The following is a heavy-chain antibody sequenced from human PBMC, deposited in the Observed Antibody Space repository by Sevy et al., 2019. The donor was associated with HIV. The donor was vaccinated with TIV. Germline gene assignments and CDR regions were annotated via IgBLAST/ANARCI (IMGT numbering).Heavy chain of an antibody. D-gene: IGHD3-3*01. V-gene: IGHV3-15*01. CDR3: TTGSETSFGVVIAEFDY. CDR2: IQSKTDGGTT. J-gene: IGHJ4*02. Sequence: GGSLRLSCAASGFTFSNTWMSWVRQAPGKGLEWVGRIQSKTDGGTTDYAAPVKGRFTISRDDSKNTLYLQMNSLKTEDTAVYYCTTGSETSFGVVIAEFDYWGQGTLVTVSS. CDR1: GFTFSNTW.